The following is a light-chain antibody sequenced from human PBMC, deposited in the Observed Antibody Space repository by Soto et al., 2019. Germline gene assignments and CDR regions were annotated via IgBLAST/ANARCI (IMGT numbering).Light chain of an antibody. V-gene: IGKV3-11*01. Sequence: EIVLTQSPAPLSLSPGERATLSCRSRQSVGSSLACYQQKLGQAPMLLIYAASDRATGIPGRFSGSGSGTDFTLIISSLEPEDFAFYYCQQGNTWPWTFGQGTKVDIK. CDR2: AAS. J-gene: IGKJ1*01. CDR3: QQGNTWPWT. CDR1: QSVGSS.